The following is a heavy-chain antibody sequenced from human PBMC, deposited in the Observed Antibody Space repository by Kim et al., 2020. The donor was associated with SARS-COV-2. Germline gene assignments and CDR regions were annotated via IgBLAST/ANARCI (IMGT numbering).Heavy chain of an antibody. J-gene: IGHJ6*02. CDR3: ARDTRRRSTGDSYGMDV. D-gene: IGHD1-1*01. V-gene: IGHV3-11*06. Sequence: KGRFTVSRDNAKNSLYLQMNSLRAEDTAVYYCARDTRRRSTGDSYGMDVWGQGTTVTVSS.